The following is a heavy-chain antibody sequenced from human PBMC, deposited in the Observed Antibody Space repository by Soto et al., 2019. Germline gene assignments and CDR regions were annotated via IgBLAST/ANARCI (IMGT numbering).Heavy chain of an antibody. V-gene: IGHV1-18*01. D-gene: IGHD2-2*01. CDR1: GYTFTSYG. J-gene: IGHJ6*02. Sequence: ASVKVSCKASGYTFTSYGISWVRQAPGQGLEWMGWISAYNGNTKYAQKLQGRVTMTTDTSTSTAYMELRSLRSDDTAVYYCARDCSSTSCYLYYYYGMDVWGQGTTVTVSS. CDR2: ISAYNGNT. CDR3: ARDCSSTSCYLYYYYGMDV.